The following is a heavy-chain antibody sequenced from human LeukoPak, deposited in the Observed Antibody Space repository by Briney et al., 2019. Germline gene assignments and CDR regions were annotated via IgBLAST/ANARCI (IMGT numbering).Heavy chain of an antibody. D-gene: IGHD4-23*01. Sequence: PGGSLRLSCAASGFTFSSYAMSWVRQAPGKELQWVSAISGSGGSTYYADSVKGRFTVTRDNSKNTLYLQMNSQRAEDTAVYYCAKDSGGTYFYYYYYMDVWGKGTTVTVSS. V-gene: IGHV3-23*01. J-gene: IGHJ6*03. CDR2: ISGSGGST. CDR1: GFTFSSYA. CDR3: AKDSGGTYFYYYYYMDV.